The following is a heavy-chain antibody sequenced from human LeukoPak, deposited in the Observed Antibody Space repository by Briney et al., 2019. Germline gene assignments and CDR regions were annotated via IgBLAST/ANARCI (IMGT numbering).Heavy chain of an antibody. D-gene: IGHD5-18*01. CDR3: ARGMTAPDY. V-gene: IGHV3-23*01. CDR1: EFTFSNYA. CDR2: ISTGGGST. Sequence: GSLRLSCAASEFTFSNYAFSWVRQAPGKGLQWVSSISTGGGSTYYADSVKGRFTISRDNSKNTLYVQMNSLRVEDTAIYYCARGMTAPDYWGQGTLVTVSS. J-gene: IGHJ4*02.